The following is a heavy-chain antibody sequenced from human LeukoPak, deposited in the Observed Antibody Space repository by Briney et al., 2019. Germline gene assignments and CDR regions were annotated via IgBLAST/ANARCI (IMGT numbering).Heavy chain of an antibody. CDR3: ARGPGSSWNYYYYYYMDV. J-gene: IGHJ6*03. CDR1: GFTFSTYS. Sequence: GGSLRLSCAASGFTFSTYSMVWVRQAPGKGLEWVSSMSSGGSYKHYADSLKGRFTISRDNAKNSLYLQMSSLSPEDTAVYFCARGPGSSWNYYYYYYMDVWGKGTTVTVSS. D-gene: IGHD6-13*01. CDR2: MSSGGSYK. V-gene: IGHV3-21*01.